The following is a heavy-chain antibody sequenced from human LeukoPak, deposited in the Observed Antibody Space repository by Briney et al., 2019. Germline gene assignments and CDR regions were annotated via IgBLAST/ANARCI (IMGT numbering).Heavy chain of an antibody. CDR3: AKDPTMIVVVIPDH. Sequence: PGGSLTLSCAASGFTFSSYAMSWVRQAPGKGLEWVSAISGSGGSTYYADSVKGRFTISRDNSKNTLYLQMNSLRAEDTAVYYCAKDPTMIVVVIPDHWGQGTLVTVSS. CDR2: ISGSGGST. CDR1: GFTFSSYA. J-gene: IGHJ4*02. V-gene: IGHV3-23*01. D-gene: IGHD3-22*01.